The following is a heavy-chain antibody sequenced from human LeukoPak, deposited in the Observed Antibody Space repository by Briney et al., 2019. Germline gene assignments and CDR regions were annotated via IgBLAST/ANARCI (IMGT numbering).Heavy chain of an antibody. V-gene: IGHV3-9*01. CDR2: ISWNSGSL. Sequence: GGSLRLSCAASGFTFDDYAMHWVRQAPGKGLEWVSGISWNSGSLGYADSVKGRFTISRDNAKNSLYLQMNSLRAEDTALYYCAKDKDSSGYNFDYWGQGSLVTVSS. CDR3: AKDKDSSGYNFDY. J-gene: IGHJ4*02. CDR1: GFTFDDYA. D-gene: IGHD3-22*01.